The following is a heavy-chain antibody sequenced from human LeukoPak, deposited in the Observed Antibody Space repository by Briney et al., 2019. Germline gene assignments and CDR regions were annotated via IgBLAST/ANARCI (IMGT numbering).Heavy chain of an antibody. CDR1: GGSISSSSYD. V-gene: IGHV4-39*01. Sequence: SETLSLTCTVSGGSISSSSYDWGWIRQPPGKGLEWIGSIYYSGSTYYNPSLKSRVTISVDTSKNQFSLKLSSVPAADTAVYYCARSPDHYYGMDVWGQGTTVTVSS. J-gene: IGHJ6*02. CDR3: ARSPDHYYGMDV. CDR2: IYYSGST.